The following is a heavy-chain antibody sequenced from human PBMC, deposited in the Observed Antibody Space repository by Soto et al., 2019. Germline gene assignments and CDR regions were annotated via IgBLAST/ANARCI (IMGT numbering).Heavy chain of an antibody. Sequence: EVQLLESGGGLVQPGGSLRLSCAASGFTFSSYAMSWVRQAPGKGLEWVSAISGSGGSTYYADSVKGRFTISRDNSKHTLYLQMNSLRAEDTAVYYCAKGPSPDCGGDCYSTYYFDYWGQGTLVTVSS. CDR1: GFTFSSYA. CDR2: ISGSGGST. D-gene: IGHD2-21*02. V-gene: IGHV3-23*01. J-gene: IGHJ4*02. CDR3: AKGPSPDCGGDCYSTYYFDY.